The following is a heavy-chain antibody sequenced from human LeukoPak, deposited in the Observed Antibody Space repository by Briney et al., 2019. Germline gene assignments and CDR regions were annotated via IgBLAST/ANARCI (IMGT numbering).Heavy chain of an antibody. Sequence: SETLSLTCTVSGGSISSYYWGWIRQPAGKGLEWIGRIYTSGSTNYNPSLKSRVTMSVDTSKNQFSLKLSSVTAADTAVYYCARDGWLQPSYYFDYWGQGTLVTVSS. J-gene: IGHJ4*02. CDR3: ARDGWLQPSYYFDY. CDR2: IYTSGST. CDR1: GGSISSYY. D-gene: IGHD5-24*01. V-gene: IGHV4-4*07.